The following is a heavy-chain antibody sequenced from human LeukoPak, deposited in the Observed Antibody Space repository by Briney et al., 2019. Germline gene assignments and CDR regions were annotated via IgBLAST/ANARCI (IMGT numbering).Heavy chain of an antibody. CDR3: AGSADYYDSSDPGTDWFDP. CDR1: GFTFSSYG. V-gene: IGHV3-30*03. Sequence: GRSLRLSCAASGFTFSSYGMHWVRQAPGKGLEWVAVISYDGSNKYYADSVKGRFTISRDNSKNTLYLQMNSLRAEDTAVYYCAGSADYYDSSDPGTDWFDPWGQGTLVTVSS. J-gene: IGHJ5*02. CDR2: ISYDGSNK. D-gene: IGHD3-22*01.